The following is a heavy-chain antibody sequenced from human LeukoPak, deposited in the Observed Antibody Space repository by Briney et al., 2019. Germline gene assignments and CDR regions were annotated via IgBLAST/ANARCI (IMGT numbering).Heavy chain of an antibody. D-gene: IGHD1-26*01. CDR1: GFTFSTYW. CDR2: IKEDKSAK. J-gene: IGHJ4*02. CDR3: ARDVGGSLDY. V-gene: IGHV3-7*01. Sequence: GSLRLSCVASGFTFSTYWMAWVRQAQGKGLEWVANIKEDKSAKHQADSVRGRFTIFRDNAQNSVYLQMSSLRGEDTAVYYCARDVGGSLDYWGQGTLVTVSS.